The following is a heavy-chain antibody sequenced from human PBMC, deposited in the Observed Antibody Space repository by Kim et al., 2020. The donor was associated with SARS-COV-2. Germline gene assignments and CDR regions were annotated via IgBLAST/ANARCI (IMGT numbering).Heavy chain of an antibody. D-gene: IGHD2-15*01. J-gene: IGHJ6*02. CDR2: ISGSGGST. CDR1: GFTFSSYA. V-gene: IGHV3-23*01. CDR3: AKSSAGGCSGGSCYYYGMDV. Sequence: GGSLRLSCAASGFTFSSYAMSWVRQAPGKGLEWVSAISGSGGSTYYADSVKGRFTISRDNSKNTLYLQMNSLRAEDTAVYYCAKSSAGGCSGGSCYYYGMDVWGQGTTVTVSS.